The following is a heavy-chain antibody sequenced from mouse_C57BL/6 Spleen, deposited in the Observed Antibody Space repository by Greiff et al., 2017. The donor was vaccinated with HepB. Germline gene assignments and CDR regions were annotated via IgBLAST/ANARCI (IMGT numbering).Heavy chain of an antibody. CDR2: IRSKSNNYAT. CDR1: GFSFNTYA. CDR3: VRHKTTAGAMDD. D-gene: IGHD1-2*01. Sequence: EVQGVESGGGLVQPKGSLKLSCAASGFSFNTYAMNWVRQAPGKGLEWVARIRSKSNNYATYYADSVKDRFTISRDYSESMLYLQMNNLKTEDTAMYYCVRHKTTAGAMDDWGQGTSVTVSS. J-gene: IGHJ4*01. V-gene: IGHV10-1*01.